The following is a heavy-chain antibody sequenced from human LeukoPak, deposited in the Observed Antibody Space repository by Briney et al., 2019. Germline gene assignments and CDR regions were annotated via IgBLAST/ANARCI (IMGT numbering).Heavy chain of an antibody. D-gene: IGHD2-2*01. CDR1: GCSISSSSYY. CDR2: IYYSGST. Sequence: SETLSLTCTVSGCSISSSSYYWGWIRPPPGKGLEWIGSIYYSGSTYYNPSLKSRVTISVDTPKNQFSLKLSPVTAADTAVYYCARRVGYCSSTSCLGSDWFDPWGQGTLVTVSS. CDR3: ARRVGYCSSTSCLGSDWFDP. V-gene: IGHV4-39*01. J-gene: IGHJ5*02.